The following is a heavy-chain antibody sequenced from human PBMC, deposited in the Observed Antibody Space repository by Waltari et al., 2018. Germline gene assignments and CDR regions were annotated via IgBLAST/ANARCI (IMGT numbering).Heavy chain of an antibody. D-gene: IGHD5-18*01. CDR2: IYYSGRT. CDR3: ARPRSHSPPAFDI. V-gene: IGHV4-39*01. Sequence: QLQLQESGPGLVKPSETLSLTCTVSGGSISSSSYYWGWIRQPPGKGLEWIGSIYYSGRTFYNPSLNSRFTISVDTSKNQFSLKLSSVTAADTAVYYCARPRSHSPPAFDIWGQGTMVTVSS. CDR1: GGSISSSSYY. J-gene: IGHJ3*02.